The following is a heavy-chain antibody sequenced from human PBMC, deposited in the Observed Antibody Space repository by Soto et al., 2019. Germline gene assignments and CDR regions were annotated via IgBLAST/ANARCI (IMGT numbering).Heavy chain of an antibody. CDR2: IWYDGSNE. V-gene: IGHV3-33*01. J-gene: IGHJ4*02. CDR1: GFTFNSYG. CDR3: ARDSAAAGTGALDY. D-gene: IGHD6-13*01. Sequence: QVQLVESGGGVVQPGRSLRLSCAASGFTFNSYGMHWVRQAPGKGLEWVAVIWYDGSNEYYADSVKGRYTISRDNSKNTLYLQMNSLRAEDTAVYYCARDSAAAGTGALDYWGQGMLVTVSS.